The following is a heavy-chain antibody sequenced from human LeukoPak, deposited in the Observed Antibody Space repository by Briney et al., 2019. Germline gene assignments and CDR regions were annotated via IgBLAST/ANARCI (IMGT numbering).Heavy chain of an antibody. V-gene: IGHV3-48*01. J-gene: IGHJ4*02. D-gene: IGHD4-17*01. Sequence: GGSLRLSCAASGFIFSSYSMNWVRQTPGKGLEWISYISSGSGTTYYGDSVQGRFITSRDNAKNSLHLQMNSLRAEDTGVYYCAKDRGNDYGVFDYWGQGTLVFVSS. CDR2: ISSGSGTT. CDR3: AKDRGNDYGVFDY. CDR1: GFIFSSYS.